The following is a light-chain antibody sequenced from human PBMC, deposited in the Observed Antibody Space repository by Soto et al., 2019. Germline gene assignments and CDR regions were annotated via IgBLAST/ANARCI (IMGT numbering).Light chain of an antibody. CDR2: WAS. CDR3: QQYYGTLYT. J-gene: IGKJ5*01. V-gene: IGKV4-1*01. Sequence: DIVMTQSPDSLALSLGERATINCNSSQSVLYSSNNKNYLAWYQQKPGQPPKLLIYWASTRESGVPDRFSGSGSGTDFTLTISSLQAEDVAVYYCQQYYGTLYTFGQGTRLEIK. CDR1: QSVLYSSNNKNY.